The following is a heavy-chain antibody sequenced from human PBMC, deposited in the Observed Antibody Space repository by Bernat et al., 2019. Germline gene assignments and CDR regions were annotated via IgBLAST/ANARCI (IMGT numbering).Heavy chain of an antibody. Sequence: EVQLVESGGGLVQPGGSLRLSCAASGFNVGDNYMNWVRQAPGKGLEWVSVIYSGDTKYYADSVKGRFTISRDSSQNALYLQMNSLTAEDTAVYFCAIVPSGFGRDLYLVDHWGQGTPVTVSS. CDR3: AIVPSGFGRDLYLVDH. CDR1: GFNVGDNY. J-gene: IGHJ4*02. D-gene: IGHD3-10*01. CDR2: IYSGDTK. V-gene: IGHV3-66*01.